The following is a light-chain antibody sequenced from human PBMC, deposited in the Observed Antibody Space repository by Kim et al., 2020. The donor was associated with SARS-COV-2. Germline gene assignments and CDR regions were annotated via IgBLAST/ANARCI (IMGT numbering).Light chain of an antibody. CDR3: ATWDGSLNGWV. CDR1: SSNSGSNT. CDR2: SNN. J-gene: IGLJ3*02. V-gene: IGLV1-44*01. Sequence: GQSVTISCSGSSSNSGSNTVNWYQQRPGTAPKFLIYSNNQRPSGVPDRFSGSKSGTSASLAISGLQSEDEADYYCATWDGSLNGWVFGGGTQLTVL.